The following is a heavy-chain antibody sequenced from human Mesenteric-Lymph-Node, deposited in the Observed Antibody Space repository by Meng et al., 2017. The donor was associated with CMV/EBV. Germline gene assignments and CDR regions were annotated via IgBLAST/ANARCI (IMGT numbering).Heavy chain of an antibody. J-gene: IGHJ4*02. CDR2: ISAYNGNT. CDR1: GYTFTSYG. V-gene: IGHV1-18*01. D-gene: IGHD4-17*01. Sequence: ASVKVSCKASGYTFTSYGISWVRQAPGQGLEWMGWISAYNGNTNYAQKLQGRVTMTTDTSTSTAYMELRSLRAEDTAVYYCARDPYGDYYFDYWGQGTLVTVSS. CDR3: ARDPYGDYYFDY.